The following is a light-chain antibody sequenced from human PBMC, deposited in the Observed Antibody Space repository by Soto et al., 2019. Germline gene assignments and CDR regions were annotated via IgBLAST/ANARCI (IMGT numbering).Light chain of an antibody. V-gene: IGKV1-27*01. CDR1: QGIDNY. CDR3: LKHNRAPWT. J-gene: IGKJ1*01. Sequence: DIQMTQSPSSLSASVGDRVTITCRASQGIDNYLAWFQQKPGKVPQLLMYSASTLQPGVPSRFSGSGSGTEFTLTISSLQPEDVATYYCLKHNRAPWTFGPGTKVEIK. CDR2: SAS.